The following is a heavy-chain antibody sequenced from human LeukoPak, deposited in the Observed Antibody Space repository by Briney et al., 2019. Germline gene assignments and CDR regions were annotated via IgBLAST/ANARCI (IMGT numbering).Heavy chain of an antibody. Sequence: PGGSLRLSCAASGFTVSSNYMSWVRQAPGKGLEWVSVIYSGGSTYYADSVKGRFTISRDNSKNTLYLQMNSLRAEDTAVYYCARGAPLGYCSGGSCYEFDYWGQGTLVTVSS. CDR2: IYSGGST. V-gene: IGHV3-53*01. J-gene: IGHJ4*02. CDR1: GFTVSSNY. D-gene: IGHD2-15*01. CDR3: ARGAPLGYCSGGSCYEFDY.